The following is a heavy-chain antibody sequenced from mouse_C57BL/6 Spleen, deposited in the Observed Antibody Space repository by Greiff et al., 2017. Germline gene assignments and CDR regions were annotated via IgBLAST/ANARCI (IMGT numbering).Heavy chain of an antibody. Sequence: VQLQQPGAELVKPGASVKLSCKASGYTFTSYWMHWVKQSPGQCLEWIGMIHPNSGSTNYQEKFKSKATLTVDKSSSTAYMQLSSLTSEDSAVYYCAKEVDYDGYAMGYWGQGTSVTVAS. V-gene: IGHV1-64*01. CDR3: AKEVDYDGYAMGY. D-gene: IGHD2-4*01. CDR1: GYTFTSYW. CDR2: IHPNSGST. J-gene: IGHJ4*01.